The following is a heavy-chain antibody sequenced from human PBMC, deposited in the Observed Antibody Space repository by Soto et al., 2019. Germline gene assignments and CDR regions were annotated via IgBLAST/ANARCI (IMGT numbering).Heavy chain of an antibody. CDR1: GLTFSSYG. CDR3: AKDTYYHDSSGYYIFDY. Sequence: QVQLVESGGGVVQPGRSLRLSCAASGLTFSSYGMHWVRQAPGRGLEWVAVISYDGSNKNYADSVKGRFTISRDNSKNXVYLQMNSLRAEDTALYYGAKDTYYHDSSGYYIFDYWGQGTLVTVSS. CDR2: ISYDGSNK. J-gene: IGHJ4*02. V-gene: IGHV3-30*18. D-gene: IGHD3-22*01.